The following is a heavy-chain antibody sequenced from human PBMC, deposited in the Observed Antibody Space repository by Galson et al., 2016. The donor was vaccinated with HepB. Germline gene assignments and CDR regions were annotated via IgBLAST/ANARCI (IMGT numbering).Heavy chain of an antibody. CDR3: AKDSVSSGYFVGAFDY. CDR2: IWYAGSDK. D-gene: IGHD3-22*01. CDR1: GFSFSSYG. J-gene: IGHJ4*02. V-gene: IGHV3-33*06. Sequence: SLRLSCAASGFSFSSYGMQWVRQAPAKGLEWVALIWYAGSDKYYADSVKGRFTISRDNSKNTVYLQMNSLRADDTAVYYCAKDSVSSGYFVGAFDYWGQGTLVTVSS.